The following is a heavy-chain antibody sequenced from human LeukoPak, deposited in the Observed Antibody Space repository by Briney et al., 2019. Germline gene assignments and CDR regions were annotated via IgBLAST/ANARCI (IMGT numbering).Heavy chain of an antibody. Sequence: GGSLRLSCAASGFTFSSYWMSWVRQAPGKGLEWVANIKQDGSEKYYVDSVKGRFTISRDNAKNSLYLQMNSLRAEDTAVYYCAKGRNSGSSLRFDYWGQGTLVTVSS. D-gene: IGHD3-10*01. CDR2: IKQDGSEK. CDR3: AKGRNSGSSLRFDY. V-gene: IGHV3-7*03. J-gene: IGHJ4*02. CDR1: GFTFSSYW.